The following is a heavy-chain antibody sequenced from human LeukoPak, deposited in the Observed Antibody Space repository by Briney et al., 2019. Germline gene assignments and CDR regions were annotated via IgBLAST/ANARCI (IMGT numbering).Heavy chain of an antibody. J-gene: IGHJ4*02. CDR1: GGSISSGSYY. CDR3: ARTVPRGGNGMIDY. V-gene: IGHV4-61*02. D-gene: IGHD4-23*01. Sequence: PSETLSLTCTVSGGSISSGSYYWSWIRQPAGKGLEWIGRIYTSGSTNYNPPLKSRVTMSVDTSKNQFSLKLSSVTAADTAVYYCARTVPRGGNGMIDYWGQGTLVTVSS. CDR2: IYTSGST.